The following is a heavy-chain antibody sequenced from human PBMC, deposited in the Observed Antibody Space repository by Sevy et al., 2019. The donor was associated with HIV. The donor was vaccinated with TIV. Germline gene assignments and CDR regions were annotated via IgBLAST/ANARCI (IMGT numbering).Heavy chain of an antibody. V-gene: IGHV3-21*01. D-gene: IGHD1-1*01. Sequence: GGSLRLSCAASGFTFSVYAMNWVRQAPGRGLEWVSSISGPYNSVNYGGSVQGRFTISRDNAKNSLFLQMNSLKAEDTAVYYCARATGTETLDAFDVWGQWTLVTVSS. J-gene: IGHJ3*01. CDR3: ARATGTETLDAFDV. CDR2: ISGPYNSV. CDR1: GFTFSVYA.